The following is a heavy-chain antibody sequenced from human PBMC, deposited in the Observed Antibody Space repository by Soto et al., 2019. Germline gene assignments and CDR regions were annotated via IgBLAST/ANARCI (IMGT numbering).Heavy chain of an antibody. J-gene: IGHJ4*02. CDR2: IYSGGST. CDR3: ARGVRGVIPGY. D-gene: IGHD3-10*01. Sequence: GGSLRLSCAASGFTVSSNYMSWVRQAPGKGLEWVSVIYSGGSTYYADSVKGRFTISRDNSKNTLYLQMNSLRAEDTAVYYCARGVRGVIPGYWGQGTLVTVSS. CDR1: GFTVSSNY. V-gene: IGHV3-53*01.